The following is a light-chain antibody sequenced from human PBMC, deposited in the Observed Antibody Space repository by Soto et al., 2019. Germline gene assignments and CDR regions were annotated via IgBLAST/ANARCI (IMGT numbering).Light chain of an antibody. V-gene: IGKV1-39*01. CDR1: QSISSY. CDR3: QQSSSTPQWT. J-gene: IGKJ1*01. CDR2: AAS. Sequence: IQMTQTPSSLSASVGDRVTITCRASQSISSYLNWYQQKPGKAPKLLIYAASSLQSGVPSRFSGSGSGTDFTLTISSLQPEDFATYYCQQSSSTPQWTFAQGTKVDIK.